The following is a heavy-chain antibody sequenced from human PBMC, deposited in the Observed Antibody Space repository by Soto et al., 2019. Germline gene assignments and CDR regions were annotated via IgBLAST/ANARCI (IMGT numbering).Heavy chain of an antibody. J-gene: IGHJ6*02. V-gene: IGHV1-69*01. D-gene: IGHD2-2*01. Sequence: QVQLVQSGAEVKKPGSSVKVSCKASGGTFSSYAISWVRQAPGQGLEWMGGIIPIFGTANYAQKFRGRVTITADESTSTAYMELSSLRSEDTAVYYCARGCSSTSCYGGRYYYYYGMDVWGQGTTVTVSS. CDR1: GGTFSSYA. CDR3: ARGCSSTSCYGGRYYYYYGMDV. CDR2: IIPIFGTA.